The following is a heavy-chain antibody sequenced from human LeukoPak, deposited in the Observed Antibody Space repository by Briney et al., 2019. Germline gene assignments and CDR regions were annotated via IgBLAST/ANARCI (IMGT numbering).Heavy chain of an antibody. D-gene: IGHD5-24*01. V-gene: IGHV3-9*01. Sequence: GRSLRLSCAASGFTFDDYAMHWVRHAPGKGLEWVSGISWNSGSIGYADSGKGRFTISRDNAKNSLYLQMNSLRAQDTALYYCAKGKERWLQLDYFDYWGQGTLVTVSS. J-gene: IGHJ4*02. CDR2: ISWNSGSI. CDR3: AKGKERWLQLDYFDY. CDR1: GFTFDDYA.